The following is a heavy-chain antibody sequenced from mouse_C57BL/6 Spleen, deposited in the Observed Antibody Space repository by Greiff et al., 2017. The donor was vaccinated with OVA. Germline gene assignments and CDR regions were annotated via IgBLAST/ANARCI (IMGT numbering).Heavy chain of an antibody. CDR2: ISSGGSYT. Sequence: EVKLVESGGDLVKPGGSLKLSCAASGFTFSSYGMSWVRQTPDKRLEWVATISSGGSYTYSPDSVKGRFTISRDNAKNTLYLQMSSLKSEDTAMYYCARLYYDYDWYFDVWGTGTTVTVSS. CDR3: ARLYYDYDWYFDV. CDR1: GFTFSSYG. V-gene: IGHV5-6*01. J-gene: IGHJ1*03. D-gene: IGHD2-4*01.